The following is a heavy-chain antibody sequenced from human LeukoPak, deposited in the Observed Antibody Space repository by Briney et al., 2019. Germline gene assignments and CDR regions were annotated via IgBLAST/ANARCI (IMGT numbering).Heavy chain of an antibody. CDR2: IWYDGSNK. J-gene: IGHJ4*02. Sequence: GGSLRLSCAASGFTFSSHGMHWVRQAPGKGLEWVAVIWYDGSNKYYADSVKGRFTISRDNSKNTLYLQMNSLRAEDTAVYYCARDHYYDSSGYNDYWGQGTLVTVSS. V-gene: IGHV3-33*01. CDR3: ARDHYYDSSGYNDY. D-gene: IGHD3-22*01. CDR1: GFTFSSHG.